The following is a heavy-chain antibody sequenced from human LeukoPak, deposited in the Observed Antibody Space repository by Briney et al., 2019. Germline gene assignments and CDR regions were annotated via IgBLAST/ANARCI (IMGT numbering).Heavy chain of an antibody. V-gene: IGHV4-31*03. CDR1: GGSINSGGYY. J-gene: IGHJ4*02. CDR2: IYYSGST. CDR3: AKTYYDILTGYRPFDY. Sequence: SQTLSLACTVSGGSINSGGYYWSWIRQHPGKGLEWIGYIYYSGSTYYNPSLKSRVTISVDTSKNQFSLKLSSVTAADTAVYYCAKTYYDILTGYRPFDYWGQGTPVTVSS. D-gene: IGHD3-9*01.